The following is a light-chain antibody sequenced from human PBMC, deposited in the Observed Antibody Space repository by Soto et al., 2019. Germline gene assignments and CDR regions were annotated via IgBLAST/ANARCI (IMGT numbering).Light chain of an antibody. CDR1: QNVYINS. CDR2: GAS. Sequence: EVVLTQSPGTLSLSPGERATLSCRASQNVYINSLAWYQQKPGQPPRLLIYGASTRAAAIPDRFSGSGSGADFALSIDGLEPEDFAVYYCQQYGSSPKTFGQGTKVEIK. V-gene: IGKV3-20*01. J-gene: IGKJ1*01. CDR3: QQYGSSPKT.